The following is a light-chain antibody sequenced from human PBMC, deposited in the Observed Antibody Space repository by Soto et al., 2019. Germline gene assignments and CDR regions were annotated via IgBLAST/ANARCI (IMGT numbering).Light chain of an antibody. CDR1: SSDVGGYNL. CDR3: SSYAGSNVYV. Sequence: QSVLTQVPSASGSPGQSVTISCTGTSSDVGGYNLVSWYQQHPGKAPKLMIYEVSYRPSGVPDRFSGSKSANTASLTVSGLQAEDEADYYCSSYAGSNVYVFGTGTKVTVL. V-gene: IGLV2-8*01. CDR2: EVS. J-gene: IGLJ1*01.